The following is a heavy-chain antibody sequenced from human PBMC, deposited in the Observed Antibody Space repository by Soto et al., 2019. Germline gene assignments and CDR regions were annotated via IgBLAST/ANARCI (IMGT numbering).Heavy chain of an antibody. D-gene: IGHD6-6*01. V-gene: IGHV1-2*04. Sequence: ASVKVSCKASGYTFTGYYMHWVRQAPGQGLEWMGWINPNSGGTNYAQKFQGWVTMTRDTSISTAYMELSRLRSDDTAVYYCARNGTYGSSLSQYSGMDVWGQGTTVTVSS. CDR2: INPNSGGT. CDR3: ARNGTYGSSLSQYSGMDV. J-gene: IGHJ6*02. CDR1: GYTFTGYY.